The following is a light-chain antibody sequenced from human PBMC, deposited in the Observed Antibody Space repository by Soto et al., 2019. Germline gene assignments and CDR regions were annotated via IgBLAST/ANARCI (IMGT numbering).Light chain of an antibody. CDR3: AGWDDSLNGVV. CDR2: RND. V-gene: IGLV1-44*01. CDR1: SSNIGSHT. J-gene: IGLJ2*01. Sequence: QAVVTQPPSASGTPGQRVTMSCSGSSSNIGSHTVNWYQQLPGAAPKLLIYRNDQRPSGVPDRFSASKSGTSASLAISGLQSEDEADYYCAGWDDSLNGVVFGGGTKVTVL.